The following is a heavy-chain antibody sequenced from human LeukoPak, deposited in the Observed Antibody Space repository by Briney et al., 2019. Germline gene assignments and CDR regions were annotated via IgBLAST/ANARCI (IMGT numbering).Heavy chain of an antibody. Sequence: PGGSLRLSCAASGFTFSSYGMHWVRQAPGKGLEWVAVISYDGSNKYYADSVKGRFTISRDNSKNTLYLQMNSLRAEDTAVYYCAKAVSXXLXRLYFDYWGQGTLVTVSS. CDR2: ISYDGSNK. CDR3: AKAVSXXLXRLYFDY. CDR1: GFTFSSYG. D-gene: IGHD4-11*01. V-gene: IGHV3-30*18. J-gene: IGHJ4*02.